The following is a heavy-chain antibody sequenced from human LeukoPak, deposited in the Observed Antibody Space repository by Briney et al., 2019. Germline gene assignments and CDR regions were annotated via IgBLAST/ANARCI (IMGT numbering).Heavy chain of an antibody. Sequence: GGSLRLSCAASGCIFSSYWMSWVRQAPGKGLEWVDNIKEDGSEKYYVDSVKGRFTISRDNAKNSLYLQTNSLRAEDTAVYYCARRALRYCSSTSCPAQYYGVDVWGKGTTVTVSS. CDR1: GCIFSSYW. CDR2: IKEDGSEK. D-gene: IGHD2-2*01. CDR3: ARRALRYCSSTSCPAQYYGVDV. V-gene: IGHV3-7*03. J-gene: IGHJ6*04.